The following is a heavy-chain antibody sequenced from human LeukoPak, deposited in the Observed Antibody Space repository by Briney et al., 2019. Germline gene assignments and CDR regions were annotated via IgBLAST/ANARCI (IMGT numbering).Heavy chain of an antibody. D-gene: IGHD1-26*01. V-gene: IGHV3-21*01. Sequence: PGGSLRLSCAASGFTFSTCSMNWVRQAPGKGLEWVSSISSRSDYIYYADSVKGRFTISRDNAKNSLYLQMNSLRADDTAVYYCARDPFQEWELKTHDYWGQGTLVTVSS. J-gene: IGHJ4*02. CDR1: GFTFSTCS. CDR2: ISSRSDYI. CDR3: ARDPFQEWELKTHDY.